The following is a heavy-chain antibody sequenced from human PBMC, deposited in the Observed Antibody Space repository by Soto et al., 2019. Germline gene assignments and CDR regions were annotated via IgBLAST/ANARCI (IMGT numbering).Heavy chain of an antibody. CDR1: VGSLSGGSFSAYY. V-gene: IGHV4-34*01. J-gene: IGHJ4*02. D-gene: IGHD2-8*01. CDR2: IDHSGRT. CDR3: ARYDCTTGVCNFDY. Sequence: PSETLSLTCSVYVGSLSGGSFSAYYWSCIRQPPGKGLEWIGEIDHSGRTKYNPSLKSRVTLSVDTSKNQFSLILSSVTAADTAVYYCARYDCTTGVCNFDYWGQGSLVTVSS.